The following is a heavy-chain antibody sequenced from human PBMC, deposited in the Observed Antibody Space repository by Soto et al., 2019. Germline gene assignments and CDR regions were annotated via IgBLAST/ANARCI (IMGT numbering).Heavy chain of an antibody. Sequence: SAKVSCKASRGTFSSYAISWVRQAPGHGLEWLGGLIPIFGTANYAQKIHGRVTITADESTSTAHRESSSQRSEDTAVYYCSRESLPDILDAYFSYGMDVWGQGTTVTVSS. CDR3: SRESLPDILDAYFSYGMDV. CDR2: LIPIFGTA. D-gene: IGHD3-9*01. CDR1: RGTFSSYA. V-gene: IGHV1-69*13. J-gene: IGHJ6*02.